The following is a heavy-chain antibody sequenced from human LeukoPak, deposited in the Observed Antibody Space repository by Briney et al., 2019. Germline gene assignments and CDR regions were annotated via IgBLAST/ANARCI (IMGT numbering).Heavy chain of an antibody. CDR3: ARGDAFSGDH. CDR1: GFTFRNFW. Sequence: GGSLRLSCAASGFTFRNFWMSWARQAPGRGLEWGANIHPEGNEKNHVESVKGRFTISRDNPKSPLFLQMNALRVEATTVYYCARGDAFSGDHWGQGTLVTVSS. CDR2: IHPEGNEK. J-gene: IGHJ4*02. V-gene: IGHV3-7*04.